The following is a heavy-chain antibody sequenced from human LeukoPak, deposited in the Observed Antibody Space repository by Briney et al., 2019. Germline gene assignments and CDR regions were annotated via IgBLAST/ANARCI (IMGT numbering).Heavy chain of an antibody. CDR1: GYTLTELS. Sequence: GASVKVSCKVSGYTLTELSMHWVRQAPGKGLEWMGGFDPEDGETIYAQKFQGRVTMTEDTSTDTAYMELSSLRSEDTAVYYCATYYYDSSRYYPCWFDPWGQGTLVTVSS. J-gene: IGHJ5*02. CDR2: FDPEDGET. D-gene: IGHD3-22*01. CDR3: ATYYYDSSRYYPCWFDP. V-gene: IGHV1-24*01.